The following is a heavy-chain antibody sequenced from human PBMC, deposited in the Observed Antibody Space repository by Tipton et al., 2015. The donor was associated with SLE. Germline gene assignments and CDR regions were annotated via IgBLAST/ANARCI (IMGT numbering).Heavy chain of an antibody. CDR3: AREGGIVVVSAALGGHAFDI. CDR1: GYTFTSYG. D-gene: IGHD2-2*01. V-gene: IGHV1-18*01. CDR2: ISAYNGNT. J-gene: IGHJ3*02. Sequence: QLVQSGAEVKKPGASVKVSYKASGYTFTSYGISWVRQAPGQGLEWMGWISAYNGNTNYAQKLQGRVTMTRDTSTSTVYMELSSLRSEDTAVYYCAREGGIVVVSAALGGHAFDIWGQGTMVTVSS.